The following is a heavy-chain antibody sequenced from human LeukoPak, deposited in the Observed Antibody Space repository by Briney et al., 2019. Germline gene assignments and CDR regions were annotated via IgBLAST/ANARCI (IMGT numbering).Heavy chain of an antibody. Sequence: SETLSLTCTVSGGSISSYYWSWIRQPPGKGLEWIGYIYYSGSTNYNPSLKSRVTISVDTSKNQFSLKLSSVTAADTAVYYCASTDELPTYDFWSGYYSRWGQGTLVTVSS. V-gene: IGHV4-59*01. J-gene: IGHJ4*02. CDR1: GGSISSYY. CDR2: IYYSGST. CDR3: ASTDELPTYDFWSGYYSR. D-gene: IGHD3-3*01.